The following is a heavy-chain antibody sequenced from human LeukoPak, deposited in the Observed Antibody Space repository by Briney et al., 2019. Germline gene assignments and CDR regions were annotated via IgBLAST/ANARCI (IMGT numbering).Heavy chain of an antibody. CDR2: INQDESEK. D-gene: IGHD6-19*01. CDR3: ARYGNREWLAHYAFDV. CDR1: GFIFSRYW. Sequence: PGGSLRLSCATSGFIFSRYWMSWVRQAPGKGLEWVANINQDESEKNYVDSVKGRFTISRDNAKNSLDLQMNSLRAEDTAVYYCARYGNREWLAHYAFDVWGQGTMVTVSS. V-gene: IGHV3-7*01. J-gene: IGHJ3*01.